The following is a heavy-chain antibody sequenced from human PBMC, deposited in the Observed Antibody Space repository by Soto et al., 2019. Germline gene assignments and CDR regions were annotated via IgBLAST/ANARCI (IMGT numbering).Heavy chain of an antibody. CDR1: GYIFTAYS. Sequence: ASVKVSCKASGYIFTAYSMHWVRQAPGQGLEWMGVVNPSGGSTNYAQKFQGRITMTRDTSTSTVYMDLSSLTSEDTAVYYCAREENCSDGICYSEYFQRWGQGTLVTVYS. CDR2: VNPSGGST. CDR3: AREENCSDGICYSEYFQR. J-gene: IGHJ1*01. V-gene: IGHV1-46*01. D-gene: IGHD2-15*01.